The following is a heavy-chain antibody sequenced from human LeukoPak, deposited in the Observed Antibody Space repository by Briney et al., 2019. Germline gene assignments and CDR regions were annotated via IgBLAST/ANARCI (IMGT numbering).Heavy chain of an antibody. CDR1: GFTFSSYS. CDR2: ISSSSSYI. CDR3: ARDGYSSSWRYAFDI. D-gene: IGHD6-13*01. V-gene: IGHV3-21*01. Sequence: GGSLRLSCAASGFTFSSYSMNWVRQAPGKGLEWVSSISSSSSYIYYADSVKGRFTISRDKAKNSLYLQMNSLRAEDTAVYYCARDGYSSSWRYAFDIWGQGTMVTVSS. J-gene: IGHJ3*02.